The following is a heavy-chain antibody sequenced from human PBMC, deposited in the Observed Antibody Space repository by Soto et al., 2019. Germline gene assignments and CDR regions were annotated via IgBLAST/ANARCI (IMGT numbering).Heavy chain of an antibody. CDR2: IYWDDDK. Sequence: QITLKESGPTLVKPTQTLTLTCTFSGFSVSTSGVGVAWIRQPPGKALEWLALIYWDDDKRYSPFLQSRVTIPKDTSHNQVVLTMTHMDPVDTATYYCAHKGGRGAGMDVWGQGTTVTVSS. CDR1: GFSVSTSGVG. CDR3: AHKGGRGAGMDV. J-gene: IGHJ6*02. V-gene: IGHV2-5*02. D-gene: IGHD2-15*01.